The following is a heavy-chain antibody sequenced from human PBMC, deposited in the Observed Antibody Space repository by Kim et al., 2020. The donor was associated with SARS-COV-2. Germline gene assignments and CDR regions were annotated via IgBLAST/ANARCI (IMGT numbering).Heavy chain of an antibody. CDR3: ARDLSPLVTTYYYYYGMDV. V-gene: IGHV1-2*02. D-gene: IGHD6-13*01. CDR2: INPNSGGT. CDR1: GYTFTGYY. J-gene: IGHJ6*02. Sequence: ASVKVSCKASGYTFTGYYMHWVRQAPGQGLEWMGWINPNSGGTNYAQKFQGRVTMTRDTSISTAYMELSRLRSDDTAVYYCARDLSPLVTTYYYYYGMDVWGQGTTVTVSS.